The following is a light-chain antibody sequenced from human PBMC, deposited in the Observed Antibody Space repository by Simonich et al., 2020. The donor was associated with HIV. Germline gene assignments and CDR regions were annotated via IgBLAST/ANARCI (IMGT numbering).Light chain of an antibody. CDR2: DAS. CDR3: QQRSNWPPT. Sequence: EIVLTQSPATLSLSPGERGTLSCRASQSVSSHLAWYQPKPGQAPRLLIYDASNRATGIPARFSGSGSGTDFTLTISSREPEDFAVYYCQQRSNWPPTFGPGTKVDIK. J-gene: IGKJ3*01. CDR1: QSVSSH. V-gene: IGKV3-11*01.